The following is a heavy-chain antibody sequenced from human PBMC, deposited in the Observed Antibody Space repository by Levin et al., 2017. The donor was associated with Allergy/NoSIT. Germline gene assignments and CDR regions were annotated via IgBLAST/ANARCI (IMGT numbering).Heavy chain of an antibody. CDR2: INPSGGST. D-gene: IGHD6-13*01. CDR3: ARDRDSSSWYEGKYFDY. CDR1: GYTFTSYY. J-gene: IGHJ4*02. Sequence: EASVKVSCKASGYTFTSYYMHWVRQAPGQGLEWMGIINPSGGSTSYAQMFQGRVTLTRDTSTSTVYMELSSLRSEDTAVYYCARDRDSSSWYEGKYFDYWGQGTLVTVSS. V-gene: IGHV1-46*01.